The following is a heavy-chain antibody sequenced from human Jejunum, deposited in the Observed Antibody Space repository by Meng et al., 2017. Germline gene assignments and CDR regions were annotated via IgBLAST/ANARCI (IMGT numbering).Heavy chain of an antibody. CDR2: ISYDGSNK. J-gene: IGHJ3*02. V-gene: IGHV3-30*04. CDR1: GFTFSSYT. Sequence: GGSLRLSCAASGFTFSSYTMHWVRQAPGKGLEWVALISYDGSNKSYADSVKGRFTISRDNSKNTLSLQLNSLRTEDTALYYCAKEMIEDAFDIWGLGTMVT. D-gene: IGHD3-16*01. CDR3: AKEMIEDAFDI.